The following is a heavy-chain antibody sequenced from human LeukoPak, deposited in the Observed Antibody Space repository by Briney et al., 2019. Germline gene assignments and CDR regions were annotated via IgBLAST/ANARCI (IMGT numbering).Heavy chain of an antibody. CDR2: INPSGGST. V-gene: IGHV1-46*01. CDR1: GYTFTSYY. Sequence: ASVKVSCKASGYTFTSYYMHWVRQAPGQGLEWMGIINPSGGSTSYAQKFQGRVTMTRDTSTSTAYMELSSLRSEDTAVYYCAKSYYYDSSYDAFDIWGQGTMVTVSS. J-gene: IGHJ3*02. D-gene: IGHD3-22*01. CDR3: AKSYYYDSSYDAFDI.